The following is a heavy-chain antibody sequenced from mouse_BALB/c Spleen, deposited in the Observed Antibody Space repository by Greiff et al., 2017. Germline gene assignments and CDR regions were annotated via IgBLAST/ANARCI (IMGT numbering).Heavy chain of an antibody. CDR3: ARHSHWVGLDY. J-gene: IGHJ4*01. CDR1: GFTFSSYT. D-gene: IGHD4-1*01. CDR2: ISNGGGST. V-gene: IGHV5-12-2*01. Sequence: EVMLVESGGGLVQPGGSLKLSCAASGFTFSSYTMSWVRQTPEKRLEWVAYISNGGGSTYYPDTVKGRFTISRDNAKNTLYLQMSSLKSEDTAMYYCARHSHWVGLDYWGQGTSVTVSS.